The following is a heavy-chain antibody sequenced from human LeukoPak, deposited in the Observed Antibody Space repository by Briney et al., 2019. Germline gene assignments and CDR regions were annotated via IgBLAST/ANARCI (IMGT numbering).Heavy chain of an antibody. D-gene: IGHD3-3*01. CDR1: GGSISSYY. Sequence: PSETLSLTCTVSGGSISSYYWSWIRQPPGKGLEWIGYIYTSGSTNYKPSLKSRVTISVDTSKNQFSLKLSSVTAADTAVYYCARSLEGGGYYYMDVWGKGTTVTVSS. CDR3: ARSLEGGGYYYMDV. CDR2: IYTSGST. V-gene: IGHV4-4*09. J-gene: IGHJ6*03.